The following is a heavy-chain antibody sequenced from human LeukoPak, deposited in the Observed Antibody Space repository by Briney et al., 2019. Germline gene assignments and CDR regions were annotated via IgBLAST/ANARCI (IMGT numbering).Heavy chain of an antibody. V-gene: IGHV3-11*01. J-gene: IGHJ4*02. CDR2: ISSSGSTI. CDR1: GFTFSDYY. CDR3: ARSMVRGVISPWFWDY. D-gene: IGHD3-10*01. Sequence: GGSLRLSCAASGFTFSDYYMSWIRQAPGKGLEWVSYISSSGSTIYYADSVKGRFTISRDNAKNSLYLQMNSLRAEDTAVYYCARSMVRGVISPWFWDYWGQGTLVTVSS.